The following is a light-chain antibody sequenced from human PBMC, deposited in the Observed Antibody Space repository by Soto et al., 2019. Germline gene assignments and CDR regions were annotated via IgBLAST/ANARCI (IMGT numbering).Light chain of an antibody. CDR1: SSDVGGYIY. V-gene: IGLV2-11*02. CDR2: DVA. J-gene: IGLJ2*01. Sequence: QSALTQPHSVSGSPGQSVTISCTGTSSDVGGYIYVSWYQQHPGKAPRLMIYDVAKRPSGVPDRFSGSKSGNTVSLTISGLQAEDEPDYYCCSYGGPYPDVVFGGGTQLTVL. CDR3: CSYGGPYPDVV.